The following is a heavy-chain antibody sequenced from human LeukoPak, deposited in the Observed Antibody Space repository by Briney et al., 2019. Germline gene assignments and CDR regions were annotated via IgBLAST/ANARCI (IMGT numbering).Heavy chain of an antibody. Sequence: SETLSLTCAVYGGSFSGYYWSWIRQPPGKGLEWIGEINHSGSTNYNPSLKSRVTISVDTSKNQFPLKLSSVTAADTAVYYCARVRTAVKYFQHWGQGTLVTVSS. V-gene: IGHV4-34*01. CDR2: INHSGST. D-gene: IGHD3-16*02. CDR1: GGSFSGYY. CDR3: ARVRTAVKYFQH. J-gene: IGHJ1*01.